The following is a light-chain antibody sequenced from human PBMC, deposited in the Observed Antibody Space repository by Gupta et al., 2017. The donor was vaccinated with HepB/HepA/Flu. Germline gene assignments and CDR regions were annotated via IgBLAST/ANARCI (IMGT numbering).Light chain of an antibody. J-gene: IGKJ1*01. CDR1: QRRPHSNGYNY. CDR3: MQALQTAWT. V-gene: IGKV2-28*01. CDR2: LGS. Sequence: DTVMTKSPLPLPVTPGAAASISCRASQRRPHSNGYNYFDWYLQKPGQSPQLLIYLGSNRASGVPDRFSGSGSGTDFTLKISRVEAEDVGVYYCMQALQTAWTFGQGTKVEIK.